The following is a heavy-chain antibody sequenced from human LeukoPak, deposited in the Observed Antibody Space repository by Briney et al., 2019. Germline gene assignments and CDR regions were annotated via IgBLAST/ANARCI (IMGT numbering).Heavy chain of an antibody. J-gene: IGHJ6*02. CDR1: GFTFSSYA. CDR2: ISYDGSNK. Sequence: GGSLRLSCAASGFTFSSYAMPWVRQAPGKGLEWVAVISYDGSNKYYADSVKGRFTISRDNSKNTLYLQMNSLRAEDTAVYYCAKYYYYYGMDVWGQGTTVTVSS. V-gene: IGHV3-30-3*02. CDR3: AKYYYYYGMDV.